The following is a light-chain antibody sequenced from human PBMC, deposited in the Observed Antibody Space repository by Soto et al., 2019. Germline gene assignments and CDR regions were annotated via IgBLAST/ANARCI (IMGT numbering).Light chain of an antibody. J-gene: IGLJ1*01. Sequence: SYELTQPPSVSVSPGQTAKITCSGAALATQYAFWYHVRPGRAPVLVIYKDTERPSGIPERFSGSGSGTTVTLTIGGVQAEDEGDYYCQSADNSATYVFGTGTKVTVL. CDR1: ALATQY. CDR3: QSADNSATYV. V-gene: IGLV3-25*02. CDR2: KDT.